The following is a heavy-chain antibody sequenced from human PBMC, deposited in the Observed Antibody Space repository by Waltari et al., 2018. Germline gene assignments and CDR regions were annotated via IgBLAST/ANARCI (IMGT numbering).Heavy chain of an antibody. V-gene: IGHV4-59*11. CDR3: ARFRGGYAIDYYYYGMDV. Sequence: QVQLQESGPGLVKPSETLSLTCTVSGGSISSHYWSWIRQPPGKGLEWIGYIYYSGSTNYNPSLKSRVTISVDTSKNQFSLKLSSVTAADTAVYYCARFRGGYAIDYYYYGMDVWGQGTTVTVSS. CDR1: GGSISSHY. D-gene: IGHD5-12*01. J-gene: IGHJ6*02. CDR2: IYYSGST.